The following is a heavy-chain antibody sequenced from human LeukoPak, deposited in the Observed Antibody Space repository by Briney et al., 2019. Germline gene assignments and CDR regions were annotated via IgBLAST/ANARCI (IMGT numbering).Heavy chain of an antibody. J-gene: IGHJ4*02. V-gene: IGHV3-30*18. CDR2: ISYDGSNK. CDR3: AKEIWCGEFNFDY. CDR1: GFTFSSYG. D-gene: IGHD3-10*01. Sequence: GGSLRLSCAASGFTFSSYGMHWVRQAPGKGLEWVAVISYDGSNKYYADSVKGRFTISRDNSKNTLYLQMNSLRAEDTAVYYCAKEIWCGEFNFDYWGQGTLVNVSS.